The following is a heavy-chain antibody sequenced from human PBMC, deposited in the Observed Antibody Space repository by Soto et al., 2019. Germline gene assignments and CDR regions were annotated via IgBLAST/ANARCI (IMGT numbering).Heavy chain of an antibody. CDR2: IKPDGSAT. CDR1: GFTFGSYW. V-gene: IGHV3-7*01. CDR3: ARAGYCGPGCYYYFDY. Sequence: EVQLVESGGGLVQPGGSLRLSCAVSGFTFGSYWMNWVRLIPGKGLEWVAYIKPDGSATYYVDSVKGRFTISRDNAKNSLYLQMNSLRVEDTSVYYCARAGYCGPGCYYYFDYWGQGTLVTLSS. J-gene: IGHJ4*02. D-gene: IGHD2-21*02.